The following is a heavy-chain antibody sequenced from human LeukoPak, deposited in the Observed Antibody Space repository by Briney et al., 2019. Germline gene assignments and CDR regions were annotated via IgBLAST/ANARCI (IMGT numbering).Heavy chain of an antibody. CDR3: ARNYIVAASSDWFDP. D-gene: IGHD5-12*01. CDR1: GYTFTSYY. CDR2: INPSGGST. V-gene: IGHV1-46*01. J-gene: IGHJ5*02. Sequence: GASVKVSCKASGYTFTSYYMHWVGQAPGQGLEWMGIINPSGGSTSYAQKFQGRVTMTRDTSTSTVYMELSSLRSEDTAVYYCARNYIVAASSDWFDPWGQGTLVTVSS.